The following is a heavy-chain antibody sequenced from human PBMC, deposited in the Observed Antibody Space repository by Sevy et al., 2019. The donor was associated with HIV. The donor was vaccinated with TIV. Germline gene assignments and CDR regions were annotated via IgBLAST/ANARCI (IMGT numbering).Heavy chain of an antibody. V-gene: IGHV1-18*01. D-gene: IGHD5-18*01. Sequence: ASVKVACKASGYTFTSYGISWVRQAPGQGLEWMGWISAYNGNTNYAQKLQGRVTMTTDTSTSTAYMELRSLSSDDTALYYCPQDRSELMLWIQLGGEDNAFHIRAQGTKATV. J-gene: IGHJ3*02. CDR2: ISAYNGNT. CDR3: PQDRSELMLWIQLGGEDNAFHI. CDR1: GYTFTSYG.